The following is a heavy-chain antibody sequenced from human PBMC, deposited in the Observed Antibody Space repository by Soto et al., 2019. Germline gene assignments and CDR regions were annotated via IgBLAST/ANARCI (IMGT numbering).Heavy chain of an antibody. D-gene: IGHD6-13*01. CDR1: GGSVSSGSYY. CDR2: IYYSGST. J-gene: IGHJ6*02. Sequence: QVQLQESGPGLVKPSETLSLTCTVSGGSVSSGSYYWSWIRQPPGKGLEWIGYIYYSGSTNYNPSLKSRVTISVDTSENQFSLKLSSVTAADTAVYYCARDSAAAGIGRGYYYYGMDVWGQGTTVTVSS. V-gene: IGHV4-61*01. CDR3: ARDSAAAGIGRGYYYYGMDV.